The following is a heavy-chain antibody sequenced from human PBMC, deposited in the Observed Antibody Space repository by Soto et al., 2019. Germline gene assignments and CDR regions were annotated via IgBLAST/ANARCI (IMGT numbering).Heavy chain of an antibody. V-gene: IGHV3-23*01. Sequence: EVQLLESGGGLVQPGGSLRLSCAASGFTFSSYAMSWVRQAPGKGLEWVSSVSGSGGSTYNADSVKGRFTISRDNSKNTLYLQMNSLRAEDTAVYFCAKLPQYETLTGYLNYFDYWGPGILVTVSS. CDR3: AKLPQYETLTGYLNYFDY. CDR2: VSGSGGST. J-gene: IGHJ4*02. CDR1: GFTFSSYA. D-gene: IGHD3-9*01.